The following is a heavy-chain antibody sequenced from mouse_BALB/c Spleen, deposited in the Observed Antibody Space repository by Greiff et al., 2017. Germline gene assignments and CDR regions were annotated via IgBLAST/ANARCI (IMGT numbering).Heavy chain of an antibody. V-gene: IGHV5-9-3*01. CDR1: GFTFSSYT. J-gene: IGHJ3*01. D-gene: IGHD4-1*01. Sequence: EVKVEESGGGLVQPGGSLKLSCAASGFTFSSYTMSWVRQTPEKRLEWVATISSGGSYTYYPDSVKGRFTISRDNAKNTLYLQMSSLRSEDTAMYYCARQETGTWFAYWGQGTLVTVSA. CDR2: ISSGGSYT. CDR3: ARQETGTWFAY.